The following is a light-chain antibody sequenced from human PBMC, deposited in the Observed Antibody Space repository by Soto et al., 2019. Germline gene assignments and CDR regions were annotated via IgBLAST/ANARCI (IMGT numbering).Light chain of an antibody. J-gene: IGLJ3*02. CDR1: SGHSTYI. Sequence: QSVLTQSSSASASLGSSVKLTCILSSGHSTYIIAWHQQQPGNAPRFLMTLDRSGSYNRGSAVPDRVSGSSSGADRYLTKYNLQFEDEGEYYCDTWHSNSHKVFGGGTKVTVL. CDR2: LDRSGSY. CDR3: DTWHSNSHKV. V-gene: IGLV4-60*02.